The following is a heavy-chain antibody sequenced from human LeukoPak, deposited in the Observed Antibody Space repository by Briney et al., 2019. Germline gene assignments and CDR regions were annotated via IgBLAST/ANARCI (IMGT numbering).Heavy chain of an antibody. J-gene: IGHJ1*01. CDR3: ARHSPTRLLRLWYFQH. Sequence: SETLPLTCTVSGGSISSYYWSWIRQPPGKGLEWIGYIYYSGSTNYNPSLKSRVTISVDTSKNQFSLKLSSVTAADTAVYYCARHSPTRLLRLWYFQHWGQGTLVTVSS. CDR2: IYYSGST. V-gene: IGHV4-59*08. D-gene: IGHD4-17*01. CDR1: GGSISSYY.